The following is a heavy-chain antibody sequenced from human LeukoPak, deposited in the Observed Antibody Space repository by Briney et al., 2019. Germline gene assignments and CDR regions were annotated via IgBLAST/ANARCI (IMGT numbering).Heavy chain of an antibody. Sequence: GGSLRLSCAASGFTFRSYAMHWVRQAPGKGLEWVAVISYDGSNKYYADSVKGRFTISRDNAKNSLYLQMNRLRAEDTAVYYCARRGGVAGTMYDFDIWGQGTMVTVSS. CDR3: ARRGGVAGTMYDFDI. J-gene: IGHJ3*02. CDR1: GFTFRSYA. V-gene: IGHV3-30*04. CDR2: ISYDGSNK. D-gene: IGHD6-19*01.